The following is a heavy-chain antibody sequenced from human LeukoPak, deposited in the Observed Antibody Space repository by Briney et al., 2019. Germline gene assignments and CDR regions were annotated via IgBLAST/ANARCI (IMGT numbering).Heavy chain of an antibody. CDR2: IYHSGST. CDR3: ARDEGGRHYYGSGSRVY. CDR1: GYSISSGYY. V-gene: IGHV4-38-2*02. Sequence: SETLSLTCTVSGYSISSGYYWGWIRQPPGKGLEWIGRIYHSGSTYYNPSLKSRVTMSIDTSKSQFSLKLSSVTAADTAIYYCARDEGGRHYYGSGSRVYWGQGTLVTVSS. D-gene: IGHD3-10*01. J-gene: IGHJ4*02.